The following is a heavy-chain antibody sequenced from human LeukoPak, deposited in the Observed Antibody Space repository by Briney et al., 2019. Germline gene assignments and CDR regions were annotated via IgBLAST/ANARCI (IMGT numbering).Heavy chain of an antibody. Sequence: PSETLSLTCTVSGGSISSGGYYWSWIRQHPGKGLEWIGYIYYSGSTYYNPSLKSRVTISVDTSKNQFSLKLSSVTAADTAVYYCARDLNSGYGPFDSWGQGTLVTVSS. J-gene: IGHJ4*02. CDR3: ARDLNSGYGPFDS. D-gene: IGHD5-12*01. CDR1: GGSISSGGYY. CDR2: IYYSGST. V-gene: IGHV4-31*03.